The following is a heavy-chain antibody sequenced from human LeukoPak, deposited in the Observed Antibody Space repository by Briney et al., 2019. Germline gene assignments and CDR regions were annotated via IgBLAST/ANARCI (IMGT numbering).Heavy chain of an antibody. CDR1: GYTFTSYG. Sequence: ASVKVSCMASGYTFTSYGISWVRQAPGQGLEWMGWISAYNGNTNYAQKLQGRVTMTTDTSTSTAYMELRSLRSDDTAVYYCARFYASSALSDWYFDLWGRGTLATVSS. D-gene: IGHD3-22*01. CDR3: ARFYASSALSDWYFDL. CDR2: ISAYNGNT. V-gene: IGHV1-18*01. J-gene: IGHJ2*01.